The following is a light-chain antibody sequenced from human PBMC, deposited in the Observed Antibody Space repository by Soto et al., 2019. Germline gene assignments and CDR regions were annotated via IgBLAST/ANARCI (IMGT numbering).Light chain of an antibody. CDR1: SGHSSYA. Sequence: QLVLTQSPSASASLGASVKLTCTLSSGHSSYAIAWHQQQPEKGPRYLMKVNSNGSHSKGDGIPDRFSGSSSGAERYLTISSVQSEDEADYNCQTWGSGIRVVFGGGTKLTVL. CDR3: QTWGSGIRVV. V-gene: IGLV4-69*01. CDR2: VNSNGSH. J-gene: IGLJ2*01.